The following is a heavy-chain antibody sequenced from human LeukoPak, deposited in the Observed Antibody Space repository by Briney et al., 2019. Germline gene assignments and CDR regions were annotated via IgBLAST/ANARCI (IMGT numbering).Heavy chain of an antibody. CDR2: INHSGST. D-gene: IGHD2/OR15-2a*01. V-gene: IGHV4-34*01. CDR3: ARVSTVIDAFDI. CDR1: GGSISSYY. Sequence: SETLSLTCTVSGGSISSYYWSWIRQPPGKGLEWIGEINHSGSTNYNPSLKSRVTISVDTSKNQFSLKLSSVTAADTAVYYCARVSTVIDAFDIWGQGTMVTVSS. J-gene: IGHJ3*02.